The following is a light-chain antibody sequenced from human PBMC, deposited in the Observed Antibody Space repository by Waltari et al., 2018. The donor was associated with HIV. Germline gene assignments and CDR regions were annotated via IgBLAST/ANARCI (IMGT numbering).Light chain of an antibody. J-gene: IGLJ1*01. CDR2: EVR. Sequence: QSALTQPASVSGSPGQSITISCTGTSSDVGRYNYVSWYQQHPGTAPKLIIYEVRNRPAGVSNRFSASKSGNMATLTISGLQPDDEADYHCCSFGGSNTKVFGTGTKVTVL. CDR3: CSFGGSNTKV. CDR1: SSDVGRYNY. V-gene: IGLV2-14*01.